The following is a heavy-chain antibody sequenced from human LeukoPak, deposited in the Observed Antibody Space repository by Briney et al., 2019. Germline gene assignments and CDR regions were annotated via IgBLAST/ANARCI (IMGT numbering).Heavy chain of an antibody. CDR2: ISSGSEK. Sequence: GGSLRLSCEASGFTFSIFPMHWVRQAPGKGLEWVALISSGSEKYYADSVKGRFTISRDNSKNMLYLQMNSLRADDTAVYYCARDLELSAVYYFDSWGQGTLVIVS. J-gene: IGHJ4*02. V-gene: IGHV3-30*04. CDR1: GFTFSIFP. CDR3: ARDLELSAVYYFDS. D-gene: IGHD3-3*01.